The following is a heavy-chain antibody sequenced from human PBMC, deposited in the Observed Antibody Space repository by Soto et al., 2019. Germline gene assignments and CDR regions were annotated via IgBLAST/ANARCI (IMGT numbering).Heavy chain of an antibody. V-gene: IGHV4-39*01. D-gene: IGHD2-2*01. CDR2: IFFSGIT. J-gene: IGHJ4*02. CDR1: GDSIGSSSYY. CDR3: TRRWYCATTSCQKYFDY. Sequence: SETLSLTCTVSGDSIGSSSYYWGWIRQSPGKGLEWIGSIFFSGITYYNPSLKSRVTVSVDTSNNQFSLKLNSVTAADTAMYYCTRRWYCATTSCQKYFDYWGQGTMVTVSS.